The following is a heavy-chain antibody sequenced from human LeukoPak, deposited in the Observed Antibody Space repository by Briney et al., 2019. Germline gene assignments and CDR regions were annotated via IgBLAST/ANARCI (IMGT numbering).Heavy chain of an antibody. CDR2: LSAYNGHT. CDR1: GYTFTSYG. CDR3: ASRDSYALWFDP. Sequence: ASVKVSRKASGYTFTSYGNSWVPQAPGQGLEWMGWLSAYNGHTNYAQKLQGRVTMTTDTSTSTAYMALRSLRSHDTAVYYCASRDSYALWFDPWGQGTLVTVSS. D-gene: IGHD3-10*01. J-gene: IGHJ5*02. V-gene: IGHV1-18*01.